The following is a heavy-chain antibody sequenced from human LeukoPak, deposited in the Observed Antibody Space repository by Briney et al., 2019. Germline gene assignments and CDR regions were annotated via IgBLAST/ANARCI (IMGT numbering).Heavy chain of an antibody. CDR1: GFTFSNHG. CDR3: AKDDAWLRFGE. V-gene: IGHV3-23*01. D-gene: IGHD3-16*01. CDR2: ISPSGDIT. J-gene: IGHJ4*02. Sequence: HPGGSLRLSCAASGFTFSNHGMNWVRQAPGKGLEWVSGISPSGDITYYVDSVKGRFTISRDNSKNTVYLEVSSLTAEDTAVYYCAKDDAWLRFGEWSQGTLVTVSS.